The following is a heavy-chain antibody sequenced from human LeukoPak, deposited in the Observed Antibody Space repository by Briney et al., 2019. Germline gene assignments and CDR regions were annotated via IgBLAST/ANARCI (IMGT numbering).Heavy chain of an antibody. Sequence: GGSLRLSCAASGFTFSTYSMNWVRQAPGKGLEWISYISSFSGTIDYGDSVKGRFTISRDNAKNSLYLQMNSLRAEDTAVYYCARDGGHYYDSSGYYYLDYWGQGTLVTVSS. CDR1: GFTFSTYS. J-gene: IGHJ4*02. V-gene: IGHV3-48*01. CDR3: ARDGGHYYDSSGYYYLDY. CDR2: ISSFSGTI. D-gene: IGHD3-22*01.